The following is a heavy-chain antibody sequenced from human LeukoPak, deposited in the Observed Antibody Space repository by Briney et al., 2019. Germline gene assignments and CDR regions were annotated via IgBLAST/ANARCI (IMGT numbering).Heavy chain of an antibody. CDR2: IYYSVST. D-gene: IGHD3-22*01. V-gene: IGHV4-59*08. Sequence: SETLSLTCTVSGGSISSYYWNWIRQPPGKGLEWIGYIYYSVSTNYNPSLKSRVTISVDTSKNQFSLKLSSVTAADTAVYYCARQAHDSSGYYLFDYWGQGTLVTVSS. CDR1: GGSISSYY. CDR3: ARQAHDSSGYYLFDY. J-gene: IGHJ4*02.